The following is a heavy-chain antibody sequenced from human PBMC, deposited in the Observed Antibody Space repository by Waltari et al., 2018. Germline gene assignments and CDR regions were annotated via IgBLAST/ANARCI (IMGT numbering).Heavy chain of an antibody. D-gene: IGHD2-8*01. J-gene: IGHJ4*02. V-gene: IGHV4-59*01. CDR2: IYYSGST. CDR1: GGSLSSYY. CDR3: AREGMGPYYFDY. Sequence: QVQLQESGPGLVTPSETLSLTCTVSGGSLSSYYWRWIRQPPGKGLEWIGYIYYSGSTNYNPSLKSRVTISVDTSKNQFSLKLSSVTAADTAVYYCAREGMGPYYFDYWGQGTLVTVSS.